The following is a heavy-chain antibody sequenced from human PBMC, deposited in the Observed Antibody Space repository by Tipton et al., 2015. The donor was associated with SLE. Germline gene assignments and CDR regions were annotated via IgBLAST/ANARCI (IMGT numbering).Heavy chain of an antibody. J-gene: IGHJ5*02. Sequence: TLSLTCTVSGASINSGSYFWTWTRQPAGKGLEWIGRIFISGDTNYNPSLKSRVTISIDTSKNQFSLSLSSVTAADTAVYYCAGSISRSPNWFDPWGLGTLVTVSS. V-gene: IGHV4-61*02. CDR1: GASINSGSYF. CDR2: IFISGDT. D-gene: IGHD2-2*01. CDR3: AGSISRSPNWFDP.